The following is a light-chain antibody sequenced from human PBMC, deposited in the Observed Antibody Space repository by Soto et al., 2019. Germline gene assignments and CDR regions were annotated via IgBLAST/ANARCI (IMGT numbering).Light chain of an antibody. J-gene: IGKJ5*01. CDR3: HQTYTTPEIT. Sequence: DIHMTQSPSSLSASVGDRVRITCRASQSISIYLNWYQLKPGKAPNLLMYGASYLKSGVPTRFSGSGSGTDFTLTISSLQPEDFAIYYCHQTYTTPEITFGQGTRLEIK. V-gene: IGKV1-39*01. CDR2: GAS. CDR1: QSISIY.